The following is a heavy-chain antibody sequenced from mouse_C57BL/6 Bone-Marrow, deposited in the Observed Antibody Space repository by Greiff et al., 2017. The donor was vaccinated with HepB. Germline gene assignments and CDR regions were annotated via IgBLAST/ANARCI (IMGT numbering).Heavy chain of an antibody. J-gene: IGHJ3*01. D-gene: IGHD2-1*01. Sequence: EVQGVESGEGLVKPGGSLKLSCAASGFTFSSYAMSWVRQTPEKRLEWVAYISSGGDYIYYADTVKGRFTISRDNARNTLYLQMSSLKSEDTAMYYCTRDHGNYVKTWFAYWGQGTLVTVSA. CDR2: ISSGGDYI. CDR1: GFTFSSYA. CDR3: TRDHGNYVKTWFAY. V-gene: IGHV5-9-1*02.